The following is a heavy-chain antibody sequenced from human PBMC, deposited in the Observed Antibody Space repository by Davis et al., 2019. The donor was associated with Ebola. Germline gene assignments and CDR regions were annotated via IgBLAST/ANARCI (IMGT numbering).Heavy chain of an antibody. V-gene: IGHV4-59*01. CDR1: GGSISSYY. CDR3: ARVKSLVFDP. D-gene: IGHD6-13*01. Sequence: MPSETLSLTCTVSGGSISSYYLSWIRQPPGKGLEWIGYIYYSGSTNYNPSLKSRVTISVDTSKNQFSLKLSSVTAADTAVYYCARVKSLVFDPWGQGTLVTVSS. J-gene: IGHJ5*02. CDR2: IYYSGST.